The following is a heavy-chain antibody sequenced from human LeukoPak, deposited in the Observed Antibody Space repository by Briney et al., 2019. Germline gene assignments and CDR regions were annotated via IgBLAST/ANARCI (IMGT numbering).Heavy chain of an antibody. CDR3: AKDSPKYYYDSSGYDY. V-gene: IGHV3-30*18. D-gene: IGHD3-22*01. CDR2: ISYEGSNK. Sequence: GGSLRLSCAASGFTFSSYAMSWVRQAPGKGLEWGAVISYEGSNKYSAHSVKGRVTISRDNSKNTLYLQIYSLRAQDTAVYYCAKDSPKYYYDSSGYDYWGQGALVTVSS. CDR1: GFTFSSYA. J-gene: IGHJ4*02.